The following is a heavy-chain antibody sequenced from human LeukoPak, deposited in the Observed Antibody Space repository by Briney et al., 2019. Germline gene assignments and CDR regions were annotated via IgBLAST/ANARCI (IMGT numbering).Heavy chain of an antibody. V-gene: IGHV7-4-1*02. CDR3: ARSSADDWFDP. CDR2: INTKTGNP. J-gene: IGHJ5*02. CDR1: GGTFSSYA. D-gene: IGHD2-2*01. Sequence: ASVKVSCKASGGTFSSYAISWVRQAPGQGLEWMGWINTKTGNPTYAQGFTGRFVFSLDTSVSTAYLQISSLKAEDTAVYYCARSSADDWFDPWGQGTLVTVSS.